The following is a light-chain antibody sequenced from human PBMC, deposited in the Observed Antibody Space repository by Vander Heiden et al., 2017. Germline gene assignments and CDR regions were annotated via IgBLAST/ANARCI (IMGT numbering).Light chain of an antibody. Sequence: DIQLTQPPSSLSASVGDSISISCRPSQNVSEYLNWYQQKPGRAPTLLISTAYNLQSGVPSRFSGSGSGTDFTLTIRNLQPEDSATYFCQQSYSPLVTFGGGAKVEI. J-gene: IGKJ4*01. CDR2: TAY. CDR3: QQSYSPLVT. V-gene: IGKV1-39*01. CDR1: QNVSEY.